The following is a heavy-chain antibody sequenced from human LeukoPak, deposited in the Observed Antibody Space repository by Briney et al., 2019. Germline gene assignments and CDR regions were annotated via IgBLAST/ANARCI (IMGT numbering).Heavy chain of an antibody. V-gene: IGHV4-59*01. CDR3: ARSIWLPSDAFDI. CDR1: GGSISSYY. CDR2: IYYSGST. D-gene: IGHD2-21*01. Sequence: SETLSLTCTVSGGSISSYYWSCIRQPPGKGLEWIGYIYYSGSTNYNPSLKSRVTISVDTSKNQFSLKLSSVTAADTAVYYCARSIWLPSDAFDIWGQGTMVTVSS. J-gene: IGHJ3*02.